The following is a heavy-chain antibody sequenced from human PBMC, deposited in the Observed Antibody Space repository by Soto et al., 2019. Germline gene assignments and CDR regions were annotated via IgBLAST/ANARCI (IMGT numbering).Heavy chain of an antibody. CDR2: IGTAGDT. J-gene: IGHJ6*03. CDR3: ARGPPAVTTPDYYYMDV. CDR1: GFTFSSYD. Sequence: GGSLRLSCAASGFTFSSYDMHWVRQATGKGLEWVSAIGTAGDTYYPGSVKGRFTISRENAKNSLYLQMNSLRAGDTAVYYCARGPPAVTTPDYYYMDVWGKGTTVTVSS. V-gene: IGHV3-13*01. D-gene: IGHD4-17*01.